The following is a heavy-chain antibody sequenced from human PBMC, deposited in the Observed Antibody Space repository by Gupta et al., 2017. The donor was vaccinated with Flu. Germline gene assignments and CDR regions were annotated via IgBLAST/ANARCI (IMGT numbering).Heavy chain of an antibody. CDR2: INPSGGST. V-gene: IGHV1-46*01. CDR3: ARDRHYYGSGNEYYFDC. D-gene: IGHD3-10*01. Sequence: QVQLVQSGAEVKKPEASVKVSCKASGFTFTNYYMHWVRQAPGQGLEWMGIINPSGGSTSYAQKFRGRVNMTRDTSTSTVYMELSSLRSEDTAVYYCARDRHYYGSGNEYYFDCWGQGTLVTVSS. J-gene: IGHJ4*02. CDR1: GFTFTNYY.